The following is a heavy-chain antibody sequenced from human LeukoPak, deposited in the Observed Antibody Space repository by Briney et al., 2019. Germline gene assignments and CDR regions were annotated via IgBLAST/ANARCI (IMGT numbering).Heavy chain of an antibody. CDR3: ARGRPGSYDY. Sequence: GGSLRLSCAASGFTFSSYAMHWVRQAPGKGLEYVSAITSDGGSTYYANSMKGRFTISRDNSKNTLYLQMGSLRAEDMAVYYCARGRPGSYDYWGQGTLVTVSS. J-gene: IGHJ4*02. CDR2: ITSDGGST. CDR1: GFTFSSYA. V-gene: IGHV3-64*01. D-gene: IGHD3-10*01.